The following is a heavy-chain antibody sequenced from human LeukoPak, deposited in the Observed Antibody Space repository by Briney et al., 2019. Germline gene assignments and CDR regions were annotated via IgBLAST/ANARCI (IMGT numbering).Heavy chain of an antibody. J-gene: IGHJ4*02. CDR1: GFTFSSYN. V-gene: IGHV3-21*01. CDR2: ISTSSSYI. D-gene: IGHD3-22*01. CDR3: ARVLGYYYDSRGHDY. Sequence: GGSMSPSSAAYGFTFSSYNMNWVRQAPGKGLEWVSSISTSSSYIYYTDSVKGRFTISRDNAKNSLYLQMNSLRGEDTAVYYCARVLGYYYDSRGHDYWGQGTLVTVSS.